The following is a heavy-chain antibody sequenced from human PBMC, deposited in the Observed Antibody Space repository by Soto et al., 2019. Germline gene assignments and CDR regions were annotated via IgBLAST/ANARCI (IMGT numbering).Heavy chain of an antibody. V-gene: IGHV4-59*08. CDR3: ARLWIQPLWRYFDL. Sequence: QVQLQESGPGLVKPSETLSLTCTVSGGSISSYYWSWIRQPPGKGLEWIGYIYYSGSTNYNPSLKRSVTISVDTSKNPFSLKLSSVTAADTAVYYCARLWIQPLWRYFDLWGRGTLVTVSS. D-gene: IGHD5-18*01. J-gene: IGHJ2*01. CDR2: IYYSGST. CDR1: GGSISSYY.